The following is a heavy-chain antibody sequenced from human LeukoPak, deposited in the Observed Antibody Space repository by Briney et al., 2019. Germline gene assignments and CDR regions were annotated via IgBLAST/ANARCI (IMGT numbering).Heavy chain of an antibody. CDR2: INHSGST. Sequence: PGGSLRLSCAASGFTFSSYAMSWIRQPPGKGLEWIGEINHSGSTNYNPSLKSRVTISVDTSKNQFSLKLSSVTAADTAVYYCARAPYYYDSSGYGWFYYYYGMDVWGQGTTVTVSS. V-gene: IGHV4-34*01. D-gene: IGHD3-22*01. CDR3: ARAPYYYDSSGYGWFYYYYGMDV. CDR1: GFTFSSYA. J-gene: IGHJ6*02.